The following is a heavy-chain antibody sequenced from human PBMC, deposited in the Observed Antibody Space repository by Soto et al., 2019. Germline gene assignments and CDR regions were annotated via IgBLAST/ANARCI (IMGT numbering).Heavy chain of an antibody. CDR3: ARVWWDGSSAGGGGMDV. V-gene: IGHV4-31*03. Sequence: SETLSLTCTVSGGSISSGGYYWSWIRQHPGKGLEWIGYIYYSGSTYYNPSLKSRVTISVDTSKNQFSLKLSSVTAADTAVYYCARVWWDGSSAGGGGMDVWGQGTTVTVSS. CDR1: GGSISSGGYY. CDR2: IYYSGST. J-gene: IGHJ6*02. D-gene: IGHD2-21*01.